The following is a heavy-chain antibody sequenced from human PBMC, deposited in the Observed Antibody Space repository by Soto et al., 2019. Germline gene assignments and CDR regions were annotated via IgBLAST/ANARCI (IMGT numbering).Heavy chain of an antibody. V-gene: IGHV3-11*01. J-gene: IGHJ5*02. Sequence: QVQLVESGGGLVKPGGSLRLSCAASGIIFSDYMSWVRQAPGKGLEWLSYISGNGRTIYSADSVKGRFTISRDNATNSLHLQMNNLRAEDTAVYYCARLPFPWGWFDPWGQGTLVTVSS. CDR2: ISGNGRTI. CDR1: GIIFSDY. CDR3: ARLPFPWGWFDP. D-gene: IGHD3-16*01.